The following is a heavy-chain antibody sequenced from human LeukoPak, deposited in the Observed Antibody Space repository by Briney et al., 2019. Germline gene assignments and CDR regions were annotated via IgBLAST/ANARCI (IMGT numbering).Heavy chain of an antibody. V-gene: IGHV3-66*01. CDR1: GFXVSSNY. CDR3: ARIETVADAFDI. D-gene: IGHD1-1*01. J-gene: IGHJ3*02. CDR2: IYSGGST. Sequence: PGGSLRLSCAASGFXVSSNYMTWVRQAPGKGLEWVSLIYSGGSTSYADSVRGRFTISRDNSKNTLYLQMNSLRAEDTAVYYCARIETVADAFDIWGQGTFVTVSS.